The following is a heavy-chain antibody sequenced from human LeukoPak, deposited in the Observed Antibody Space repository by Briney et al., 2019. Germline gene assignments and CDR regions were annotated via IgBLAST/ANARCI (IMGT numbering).Heavy chain of an antibody. CDR2: INHSGST. CDR3: ARQEARNYYYEGLDY. J-gene: IGHJ6*04. CDR1: GGSFSGYY. Sequence: SETLSLTCAVYGGSFSGYYWSWIRQPPGKGLEWIGEINHSGSTNYNPSLKGRVTISVDTSKNQFSLKLSSVTAADTAIYFCARQEARNYYYEGLDYWGKGTTVTISS. V-gene: IGHV4-34*01. D-gene: IGHD3-22*01.